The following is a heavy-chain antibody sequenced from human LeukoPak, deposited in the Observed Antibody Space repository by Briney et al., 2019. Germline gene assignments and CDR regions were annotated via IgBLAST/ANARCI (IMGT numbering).Heavy chain of an antibody. CDR3: ANRRGCSSTSCHDAFDI. CDR1: GYIFTSYW. Sequence: GESLKIFCKGSGYIFTSYWIGCVRQMPGKGLEWMGIIYPGDSDTRYSPSFQGQVTISADKSISTAYLQWSSLKASDTAMYYCANRRGCSSTSCHDAFDIWGQGTMVTVSS. V-gene: IGHV5-51*01. J-gene: IGHJ3*02. CDR2: IYPGDSDT. D-gene: IGHD2-2*01.